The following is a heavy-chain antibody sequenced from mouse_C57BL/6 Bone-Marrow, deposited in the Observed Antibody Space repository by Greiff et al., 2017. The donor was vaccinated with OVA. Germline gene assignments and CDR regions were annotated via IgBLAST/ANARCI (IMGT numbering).Heavy chain of an antibody. CDR1: GYTFTSYW. Sequence: VKLQQPGAELVKPGASVKMSCKASGYTFTSYWITWVKQRPGQGLEWIGDIYPGSGSTNYNEKFKSKATLTVDTSSSTAYMQLSSLTSEDSAVYYCARRYYGSSCYFDVWGTGTTVTVSS. V-gene: IGHV1-55*01. J-gene: IGHJ1*03. CDR3: ARRYYGSSCYFDV. CDR2: IYPGSGST. D-gene: IGHD1-1*01.